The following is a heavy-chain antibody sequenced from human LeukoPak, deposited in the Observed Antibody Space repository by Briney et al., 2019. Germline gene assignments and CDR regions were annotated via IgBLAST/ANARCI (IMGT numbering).Heavy chain of an antibody. Sequence: GGSLRLSCAASGFTFSSYSMNWVRQAPGKGLEWVSYISSSSSTIYYGDSVKGRFTISRDNSKNTLFLQMNSLRAEDTAVYYCAKGRNLVIVPAAMPVFYFDYWGQGTLVTVSS. D-gene: IGHD2-2*01. CDR1: GFTFSSYS. V-gene: IGHV3-48*01. CDR2: ISSSSSTI. J-gene: IGHJ4*02. CDR3: AKGRNLVIVPAAMPVFYFDY.